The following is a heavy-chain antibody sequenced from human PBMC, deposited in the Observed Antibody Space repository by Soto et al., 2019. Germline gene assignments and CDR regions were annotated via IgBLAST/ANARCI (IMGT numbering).Heavy chain of an antibody. CDR2: IYYSGST. Sequence: QVQLQESGPGLVKPSQTLSLTCTVSGGSISSGGYYWSWIRQHPGKGLEWIGYIYYSGSTYYNPSLKSRVNLSVDKSKNQFSLKLSSVTAADTAVYYCARVSRSTMVRGVSTYYFDYWGQGTLVTVSS. CDR3: ARVSRSTMVRGVSTYYFDY. V-gene: IGHV4-31*03. CDR1: GGSISSGGYY. J-gene: IGHJ4*02. D-gene: IGHD3-10*01.